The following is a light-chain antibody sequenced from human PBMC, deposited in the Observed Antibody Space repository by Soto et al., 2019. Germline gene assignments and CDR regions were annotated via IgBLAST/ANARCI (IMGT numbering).Light chain of an antibody. CDR1: LSLSNNY. V-gene: IGKV3-20*01. J-gene: IGKJ1*01. CDR2: GAS. CDR3: QNYGGSLQWT. Sequence: DIVLTQSPATLSLSPGERATLSCRASLSLSNNYLAWYQEKPGQSPRLLFYGASTRAAGIPDRFSGSGSGTAFTLTITRREPDDFAVYYCQNYGGSLQWTFGPGIEVEV.